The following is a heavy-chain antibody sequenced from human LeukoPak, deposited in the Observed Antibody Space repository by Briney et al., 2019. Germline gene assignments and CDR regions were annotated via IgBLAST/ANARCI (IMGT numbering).Heavy chain of an antibody. V-gene: IGHV3-53*01. D-gene: IGHD3-16*01. J-gene: IGHJ4*02. CDR3: AAQGVFSHGGY. Sequence: GGSLRLSCVASGFTFSNAWMSWVREAPGKGLEWVSVIYSGGSTYYTDSVKGRFTISRDTSKNTLYLQMNSLRAEDTAVYYCAAQGVFSHGGYWGQGTLVTVSS. CDR2: IYSGGST. CDR1: GFTFSNAW.